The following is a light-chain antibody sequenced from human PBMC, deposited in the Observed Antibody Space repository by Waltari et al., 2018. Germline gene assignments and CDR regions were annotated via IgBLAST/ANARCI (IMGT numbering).Light chain of an antibody. J-gene: IGLJ2*01. CDR2: DNN. CDR1: SSNIRNNY. CDR3: GTWDSSLSEEV. Sequence: QSVLTQPPSVSAAPGQKITISSSGSSSNIRNNYVAWYQQLPQTAPKLLIYDNNKRPSGIPDRFSGSKSGTSATLGITGLQAGDEADYYCGTWDSSLSEEVFGGGTKLTVL. V-gene: IGLV1-51*01.